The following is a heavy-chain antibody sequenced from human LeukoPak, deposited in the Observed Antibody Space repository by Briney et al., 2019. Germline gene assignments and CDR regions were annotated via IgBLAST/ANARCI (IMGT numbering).Heavy chain of an antibody. CDR3: ARAQGVVVVPSFIDYYYGMDV. Sequence: SVKVSCKASGGTFSSYAISWVRQPPGQGLEWMGGIIPIFGTANYAQKFQGRVTITADESTSTAYMELRSLRSEDTAVYYCARAQGVVVVPSFIDYYYGMDVWGQGTTVTVSS. CDR2: IIPIFGTA. V-gene: IGHV1-69*13. D-gene: IGHD2-2*01. J-gene: IGHJ6*02. CDR1: GGTFSSYA.